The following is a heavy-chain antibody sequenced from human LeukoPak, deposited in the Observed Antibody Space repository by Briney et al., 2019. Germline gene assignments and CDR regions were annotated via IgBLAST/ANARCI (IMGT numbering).Heavy chain of an antibody. CDR2: IKQDGSEK. J-gene: IGHJ4*02. V-gene: IGHV3-7*01. CDR3: ARVPGCSSTSCLGTFDY. D-gene: IGHD2-2*01. Sequence: GGSLRLSCAASGFTISDYWMTWVRQAPGKGLEWVANIKQDGSEKYYVDSVKGRFTISRDNAKNSLYLQMNSLRAEDTAVYYCARVPGCSSTSCLGTFDYWGQGTLVTVSS. CDR1: GFTISDYW.